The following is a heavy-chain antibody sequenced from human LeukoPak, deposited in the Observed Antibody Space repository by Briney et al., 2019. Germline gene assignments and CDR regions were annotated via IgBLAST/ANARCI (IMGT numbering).Heavy chain of an antibody. V-gene: IGHV3-30-3*01. CDR3: ARDPLNRRWGSYYFDY. CDR1: GFTFSDYA. D-gene: IGHD1-14*01. CDR2: ISYDGYNK. Sequence: GGSLRLSCAASGFTFSDYAIHWVRQAPGKGLEWVAVISYDGYNKEYADSVKGRFTISRDNSKSTVYLQVNSLRGEDTAVFYCARDPLNRRWGSYYFDYWGQGTLVTVSS. J-gene: IGHJ4*02.